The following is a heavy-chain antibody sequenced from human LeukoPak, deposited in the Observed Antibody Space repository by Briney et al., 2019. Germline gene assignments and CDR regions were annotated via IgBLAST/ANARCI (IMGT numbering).Heavy chain of an antibody. J-gene: IGHJ4*02. D-gene: IGHD1-26*01. Sequence: GGSLRLSCAASGFTFDDYAMHWVRQAPGKGLEWVSGISWNSDMIGYADSVKGRFTISRDNAKNSLYLQMNSLRAEDTAVYYCARDKIVGATYFDYWGQGTLVTVSS. CDR3: ARDKIVGATYFDY. V-gene: IGHV3-9*01. CDR1: GFTFDDYA. CDR2: ISWNSDMI.